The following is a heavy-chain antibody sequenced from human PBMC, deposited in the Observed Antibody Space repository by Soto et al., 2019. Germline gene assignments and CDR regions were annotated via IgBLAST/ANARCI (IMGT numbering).Heavy chain of an antibody. CDR2: ISGSTNTK. J-gene: IGHJ4*02. D-gene: IGHD1-1*01. CDR3: ARGGLNDLFDL. CDR1: GFSFSSYS. Sequence: GGSLRLSCAASGFSFSSYSMNWVRQAPEKGLEWLSFISGSTNTKYYADSVRGRFTISRGNAKNSLYLRMNSLRDEDTAVYYCARGGLNDLFDLWGQGTLVTVSS. V-gene: IGHV3-48*02.